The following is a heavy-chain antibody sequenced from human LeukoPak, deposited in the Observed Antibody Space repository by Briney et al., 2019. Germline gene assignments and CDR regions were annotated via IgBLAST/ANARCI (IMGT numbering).Heavy chain of an antibody. J-gene: IGHJ4*02. CDR3: ARGYCSAGDCYEFDH. CDR2: INPNNGGT. Sequence: ASVKVSCKASGYSFTGHYMHWVRQAPGQGLEWMGWINPNNGGTNYPQNFRGRVTMTRDTSISTAYMELSRLRSDDTAVYYCARGYCSAGDCYEFDHWGQGTLVTVSS. V-gene: IGHV1-2*02. D-gene: IGHD2-15*01. CDR1: GYSFTGHY.